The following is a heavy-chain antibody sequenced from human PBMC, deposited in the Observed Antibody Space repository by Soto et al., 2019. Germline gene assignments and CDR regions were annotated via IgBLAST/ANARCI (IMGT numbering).Heavy chain of an antibody. V-gene: IGHV4-34*01. CDR2: INHSGST. D-gene: IGHD2-21*02. Sequence: QVQLQQWGAGLLKPSETLSLTCAVYGGSFSGYYWSWIRQPPGKGLEWIGEINHSGSTNYNPSLKRRVTISVDTSKNQFSLKLSSVTAADTAVYYCASSVYCGGDCPDYWGQGTLVTVSS. CDR1: GGSFSGYY. CDR3: ASSVYCGGDCPDY. J-gene: IGHJ4*02.